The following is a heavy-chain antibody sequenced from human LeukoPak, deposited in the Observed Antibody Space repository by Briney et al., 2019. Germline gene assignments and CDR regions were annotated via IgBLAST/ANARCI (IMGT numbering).Heavy chain of an antibody. J-gene: IGHJ4*02. CDR3: ARGTPRNQLLLYHFDY. Sequence: ASVKVSCRASGYTFTSSDINWVRQATGQGLEWMGWINPNSGGTNYAQKFQGWVTMTRDTSISTAYMELSRLRSDDTAVYYCARGTPRNQLLLYHFDYWGQGTLVTVSS. CDR1: GYTFTSSD. CDR2: INPNSGGT. V-gene: IGHV1-2*04. D-gene: IGHD2-2*02.